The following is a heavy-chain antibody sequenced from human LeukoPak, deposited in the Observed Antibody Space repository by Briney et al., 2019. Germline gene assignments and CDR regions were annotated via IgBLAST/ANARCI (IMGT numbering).Heavy chain of an antibody. Sequence: SETLSLTCAVYGGSFSGYYWSWIRQPPGKGLEWIGEINHSGSTNYNPSLKSRVTISVDTSKNQFSLKLSSVTAADTAVYYCARARRTCGMDVWGKGTTVTVSS. CDR3: ARARRTCGMDV. J-gene: IGHJ6*04. V-gene: IGHV4-34*01. D-gene: IGHD1-1*01. CDR2: INHSGST. CDR1: GGSFSGYY.